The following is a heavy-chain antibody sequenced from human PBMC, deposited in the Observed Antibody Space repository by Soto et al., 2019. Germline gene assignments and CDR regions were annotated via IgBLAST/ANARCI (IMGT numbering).Heavy chain of an antibody. Sequence: GGSLRLSCAASGLIFSDVWMTWVRQAPGKGLEWVGRIKTKPDDGTIDYAAPVRGRFTISRDNSKNTLYLQMDNLRAEDTAHYFCANGPVVGANYKYYDMDVWGRGTTVTVSS. CDR2: IKTKPDDGTI. CDR1: GLIFSDVW. CDR3: ANGPVVGANYKYYDMDV. V-gene: IGHV3-15*01. J-gene: IGHJ6*02. D-gene: IGHD1-26*01.